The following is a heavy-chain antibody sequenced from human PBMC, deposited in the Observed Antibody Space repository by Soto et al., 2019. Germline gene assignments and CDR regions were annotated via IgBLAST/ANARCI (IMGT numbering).Heavy chain of an antibody. Sequence: SETLSLTCTVSGGSISSGGYYWSWIRQHPGKGLEWIGYIYYSGSTYYNPSLKSRVTISVDTSKNQFSLKLSSVTAADTAVYYCASASAWGSSWYGSFDYWGQGTLVTV. V-gene: IGHV4-31*03. CDR1: GGSISSGGYY. CDR2: IYYSGST. CDR3: ASASAWGSSWYGSFDY. J-gene: IGHJ4*02. D-gene: IGHD6-13*01.